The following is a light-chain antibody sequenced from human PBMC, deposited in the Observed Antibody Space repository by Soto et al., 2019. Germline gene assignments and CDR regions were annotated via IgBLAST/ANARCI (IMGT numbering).Light chain of an antibody. CDR1: QSVSSN. CDR3: EQHYTSALT. J-gene: IGKJ5*01. Sequence: CGASQSVSSNLAWYQQKPGQAPRLLIYGASSRAICFPARFSIRGSSAESAFTLSRFPSVEFALHNCEQHYTSALTFGQGTRLEIK. V-gene: IGKV3-15*01. CDR2: GAS.